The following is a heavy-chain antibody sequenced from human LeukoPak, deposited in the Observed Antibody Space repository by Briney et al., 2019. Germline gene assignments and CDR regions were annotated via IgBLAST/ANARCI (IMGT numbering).Heavy chain of an antibody. V-gene: IGHV3-7*01. CDR1: GFTFSSYW. D-gene: IGHD1-26*01. CDR2: IKQDGSEK. CDR3: ARDRIVGATQFDY. Sequence: GGSLRLSCAAPGFTFSSYWMSWVRQAPGKGLEWVANIKQDGSEKYYVDSVKGRFTISRDNAKNSLYLQMNSLRAEDTAVYYCARDRIVGATQFDYWGQGTLVTVSS. J-gene: IGHJ4*02.